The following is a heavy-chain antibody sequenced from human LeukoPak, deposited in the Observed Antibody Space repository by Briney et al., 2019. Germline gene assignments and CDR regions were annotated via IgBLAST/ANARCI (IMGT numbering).Heavy chain of an antibody. CDR2: IWYDGSNK. V-gene: IGHV3-33*01. D-gene: IGHD3-16*02. CDR1: GFTFSSYG. CDR3: AREYDYVWGSYRYTNYYFDY. Sequence: GGSLRLSCAASGFTFSSYGMHWVRQAPGKGLEWVAVIWYDGSNKYFADSVKGRFTISRDNSKNTLYLQMNSLRAEDTAVYYCAREYDYVWGSYRYTNYYFDYWGQGTLVTVSS. J-gene: IGHJ4*02.